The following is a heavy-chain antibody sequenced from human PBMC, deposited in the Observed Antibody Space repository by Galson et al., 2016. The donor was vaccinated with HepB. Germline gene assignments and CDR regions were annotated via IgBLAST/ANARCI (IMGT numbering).Heavy chain of an antibody. J-gene: IGHJ4*02. Sequence: SLRLSCAASGFTFSNYWMSWVCQAPGKGLEWVAYILQDGSEKYYVDSVKGRFTISRDIARNSLYLQMNSLRAEDTAVYYCARDYGDYFTDYWGQGTLVTVSS. CDR2: ILQDGSEK. D-gene: IGHD4-17*01. CDR1: GFTFSNYW. V-gene: IGHV3-7*01. CDR3: ARDYGDYFTDY.